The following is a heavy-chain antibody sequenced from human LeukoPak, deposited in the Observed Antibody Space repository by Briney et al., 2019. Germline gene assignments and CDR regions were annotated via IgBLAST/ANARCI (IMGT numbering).Heavy chain of an antibody. D-gene: IGHD5-24*01. CDR3: ARGSRWLQLGPFDY. J-gene: IGHJ4*02. CDR2: MSYDGSDN. Sequence: PGGSLRLSCAASGFTFSGYTMHWVRQAPGKGLEWVAVMSYDGSDNYYADSVKGRFTISRDNSRTTVYLQMNSLRAEDTAVYYCARGSRWLQLGPFDYWGQGTLVTVSS. CDR1: GFTFSGYT. V-gene: IGHV3-30*01.